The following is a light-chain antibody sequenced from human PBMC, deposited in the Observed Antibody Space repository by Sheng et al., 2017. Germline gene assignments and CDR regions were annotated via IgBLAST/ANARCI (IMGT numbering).Light chain of an antibody. V-gene: IGKV3-20*01. CDR1: QSLSNRH. CDR2: GTS. CDR3: QQFGSSTWT. Sequence: ILLTQSPHTLSLSPGERATLSFRASQSLSNRHLAWYQQKPGQAPRLLIYGTSNRATGTPDRFSGSGSGTDFSLTIIRVEPEDFAVYYCQQFGSSTWTFGQGTKVE. J-gene: IGKJ1*01.